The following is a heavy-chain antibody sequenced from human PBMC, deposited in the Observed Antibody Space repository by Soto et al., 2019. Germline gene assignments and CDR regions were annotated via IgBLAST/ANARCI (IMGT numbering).Heavy chain of an antibody. J-gene: IGHJ4*02. D-gene: IGHD6-6*01. CDR3: ARHEGRSSFPFHY. V-gene: IGHV4-39*01. CDR2: IYYTGTT. CDR1: GGSIASTCYY. Sequence: PSETLSLTCTVSGGSIASTCYYWGWIRQPPGKGLEWIGSIYYTGTTYYNPSLKSRVTTSVDTSKNQVSLNLNSVTAADTAVYYCARHEGRSSFPFHYWGQGTLVTVSS.